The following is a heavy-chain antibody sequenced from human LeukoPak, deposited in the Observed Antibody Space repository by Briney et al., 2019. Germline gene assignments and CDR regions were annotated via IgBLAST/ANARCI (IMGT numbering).Heavy chain of an antibody. V-gene: IGHV4-34*01. CDR2: INHSGST. D-gene: IGHD2-2*01. Sequence: PSETLSLTCAVYGGSFSGYYWSWIRQPPGKGLEWIGEINHSGSTNYNPSLKSRVTISVDTSKNQFSLKLSSVTAADTAVYYCARLGYCSSTSCYGPAYYYYYYMDVWGKGTTVAISS. CDR1: GGSFSGYY. J-gene: IGHJ6*03. CDR3: ARLGYCSSTSCYGPAYYYYYYMDV.